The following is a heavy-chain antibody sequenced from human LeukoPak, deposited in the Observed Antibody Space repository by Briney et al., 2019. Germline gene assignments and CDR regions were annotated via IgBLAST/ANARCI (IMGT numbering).Heavy chain of an antibody. Sequence: GGSLRLSCAASGFTFSSYWMSWVRQAPGKGLEWVANIKQDGSEKYYVDSVKGRFTISRDNAKNSVSLQMNSLSAEDTAVYYCATGAAGTRFLDSLEIWGQGTMVTVSS. CDR2: IKQDGSEK. J-gene: IGHJ3*02. D-gene: IGHD1-1*01. CDR1: GFTFSSYW. V-gene: IGHV3-7*01. CDR3: ATGAAGTRFLDSLEI.